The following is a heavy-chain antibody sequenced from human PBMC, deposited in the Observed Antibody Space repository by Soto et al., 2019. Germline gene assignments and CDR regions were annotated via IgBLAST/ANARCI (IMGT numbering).Heavy chain of an antibody. J-gene: IGHJ4*02. D-gene: IGHD5-12*01. CDR2: IHFDGSTT. Sequence: SLRLSWAASGFTFSSYWMHWVRQVPGKGLVWVSRIHFDGSTTHYADSVKGRFTVSRDNAKNTLSLQMNSLRAEDTAVYYCTRDAYISGYYQFDYWGQGTLVTVSS. V-gene: IGHV3-74*01. CDR3: TRDAYISGYYQFDY. CDR1: GFTFSSYW.